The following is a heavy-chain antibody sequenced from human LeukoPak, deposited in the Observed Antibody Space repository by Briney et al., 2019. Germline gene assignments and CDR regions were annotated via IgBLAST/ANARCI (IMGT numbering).Heavy chain of an antibody. CDR3: ARDPYCSSTSCSEGY. Sequence: GGSLRLSCAASGFSFSTHVMHWVRQAPGTGLEWVALLSFDGSTKYYADSVRGRFSISRDNSKNTLYLQMNSLRAEDTAVYYCARDPYCSSTSCSEGYWGQGTLVTVSS. V-gene: IGHV3-30*03. J-gene: IGHJ4*02. CDR2: LSFDGSTK. CDR1: GFSFSTHV. D-gene: IGHD2-2*01.